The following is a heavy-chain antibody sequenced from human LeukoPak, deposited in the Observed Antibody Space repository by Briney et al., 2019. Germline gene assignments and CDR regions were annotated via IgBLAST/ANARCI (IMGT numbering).Heavy chain of an antibody. CDR3: ARDRRGAARGDY. J-gene: IGHJ4*02. CDR1: GFTFSSYS. D-gene: IGHD6-6*01. CDR2: ISSSSSYI. V-gene: IGHV3-21*01. Sequence: KSGGSLRHSCAASGFTFSSYSMNWVRQAPGKGLEWVSSISSSSSYIYYADSVKGRFTISRDNAKNSLYLQMNSLRAEDTAVYYCARDRRGAARGDYWGQGTLVAVSS.